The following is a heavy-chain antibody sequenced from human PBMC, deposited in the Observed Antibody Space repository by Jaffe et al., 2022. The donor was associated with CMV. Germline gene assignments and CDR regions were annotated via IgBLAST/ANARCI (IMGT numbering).Heavy chain of an antibody. J-gene: IGHJ5*02. Sequence: QVQLVQSGAEVKKPGASVKVSCKASGYTFTGYYMHWVRQAPGQGLEWMGWINPNSGGTNYAQKFQGRVTMTRDTSISTAYMELSRLRSDDTAVYYCARAPDSRITMIDFLRGFDPWGQGTLVTVSS. CDR2: INPNSGGT. V-gene: IGHV1-2*02. D-gene: IGHD3-22*01. CDR3: ARAPDSRITMIDFLRGFDP. CDR1: GYTFTGYY.